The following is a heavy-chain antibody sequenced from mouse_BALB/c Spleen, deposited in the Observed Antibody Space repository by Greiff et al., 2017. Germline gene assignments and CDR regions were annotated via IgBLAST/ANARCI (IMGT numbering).Heavy chain of an antibody. CDR3: VRAYYGSSYPYFDY. CDR2: IWTGGGT. D-gene: IGHD1-1*01. Sequence: VKLVESGPGLVAPSQSLSITCTVSGFSLTSYDISWIRQPPGKGLEWLGVIWTGGGTNYNSAFMSRLSISKDNSKSQVFLKMNSLQTDDTAIYYCVRAYYGSSYPYFDYWGQGTTLTVSS. V-gene: IGHV2-9-2*01. CDR1: GFSLTSYD. J-gene: IGHJ2*01.